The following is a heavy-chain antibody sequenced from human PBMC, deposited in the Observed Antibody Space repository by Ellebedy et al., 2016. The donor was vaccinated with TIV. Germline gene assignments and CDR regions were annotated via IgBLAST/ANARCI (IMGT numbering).Heavy chain of an antibody. D-gene: IGHD3-10*01. V-gene: IGHV3-23*01. Sequence: GESLKISCAASGFTFSSYAMTWVRQAPGKGLEWVSTIFKDGGTTYYADSVKGRFTISRDNAKNSLYLQMSSLTAEDTAVYYCTRAIPMVPPMRSFDYWGQGTLVTVSS. J-gene: IGHJ4*02. CDR1: GFTFSSYA. CDR3: TRAIPMVPPMRSFDY. CDR2: IFKDGGTT.